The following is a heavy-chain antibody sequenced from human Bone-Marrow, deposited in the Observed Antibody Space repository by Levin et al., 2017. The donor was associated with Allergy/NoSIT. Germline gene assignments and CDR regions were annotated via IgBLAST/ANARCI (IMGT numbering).Heavy chain of an antibody. CDR2: IYTSGST. CDR3: AREGYSSAWPPYHFGMDV. V-gene: IGHV4-4*07. D-gene: IGHD5-18*01. CDR1: GDSMTGYF. J-gene: IGHJ6*02. Sequence: GSLRLSCTVSGDSMTGYFWNWVRQPARGGLEWVGHIYTSGSTSYNPSLKRRLTLSVDTSKNQIFLQLTSVTAADTAKYFCAREGYSSAWPPYHFGMDVWGRGTTVTVSS.